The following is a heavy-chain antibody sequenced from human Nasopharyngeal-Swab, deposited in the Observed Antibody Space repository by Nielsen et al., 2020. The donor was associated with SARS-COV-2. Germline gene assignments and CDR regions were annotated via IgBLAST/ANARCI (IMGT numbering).Heavy chain of an antibody. Sequence: GGSLRLSCPASGFTFSSYAMSWVSQAPGKGLEWVSAISGSGGSTYYADSVKGRFTISRDNSKNTLYLQMNSLRAEDTAVYYCAKGGSAEWLAFSYYGMDVWGQGTTVTVSS. J-gene: IGHJ6*02. V-gene: IGHV3-23*01. CDR3: AKGGSAEWLAFSYYGMDV. CDR2: ISGSGGST. D-gene: IGHD6-19*01. CDR1: GFTFSSYA.